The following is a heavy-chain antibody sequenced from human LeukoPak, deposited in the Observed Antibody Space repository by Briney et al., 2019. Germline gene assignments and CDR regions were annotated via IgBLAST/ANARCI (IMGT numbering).Heavy chain of an antibody. CDR2: ISWDGGST. CDR1: GFTFDDYT. CDR3: AKDINVEMATIHGAYYYYYMDV. D-gene: IGHD5-24*01. Sequence: GGSLRLSCAASGFTFDDYTMHWVRQAPGKCLEWVSLISWDGGSTYYVDSVKGRFTISRGKSKNALYLQMNSLRTEDTALYYCAKDINVEMATIHGAYYYYYMDVWGKGTTVTVSS. V-gene: IGHV3-43*01. J-gene: IGHJ6*03.